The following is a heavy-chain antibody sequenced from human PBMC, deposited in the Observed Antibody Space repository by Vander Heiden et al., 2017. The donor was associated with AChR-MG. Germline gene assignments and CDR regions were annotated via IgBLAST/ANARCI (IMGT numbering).Heavy chain of an antibody. V-gene: IGHV3-9*01. J-gene: IGHJ4*02. Sequence: EVQLVESGGGLVQPGRSLSLSCAASGFSFNDYAMHWVRQAPGKGLEGVSGISWNSGLIGYADSVKGRFTISRDNAEKSLYLQMNSLRAEDTALYYCVKGMIYDSSGYFDYWGQGTLVTVSS. CDR2: ISWNSGLI. D-gene: IGHD3-22*01. CDR3: VKGMIYDSSGYFDY. CDR1: GFSFNDYA.